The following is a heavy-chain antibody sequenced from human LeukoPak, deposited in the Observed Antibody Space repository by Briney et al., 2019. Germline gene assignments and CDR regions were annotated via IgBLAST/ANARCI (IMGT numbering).Heavy chain of an antibody. Sequence: SGPTLVKPTQTLTLTCTFSGFSLSTSGVGVGWIRQPPGKALEWLAVIYWDDDKRYSPSLKSRLTITKDTSKNQVVLTMTNVGPVDTATYYCARVDTSMITVAFHYWGQGTLVTVSS. V-gene: IGHV2-5*02. CDR2: IYWDDDK. CDR1: GFSLSTSGVG. J-gene: IGHJ4*02. CDR3: ARVDTSMITVAFHY. D-gene: IGHD5-18*01.